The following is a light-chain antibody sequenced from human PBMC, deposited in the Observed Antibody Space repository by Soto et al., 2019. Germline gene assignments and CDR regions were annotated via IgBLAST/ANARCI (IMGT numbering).Light chain of an antibody. CDR1: RSVSSNY. J-gene: IGKJ1*01. V-gene: IGKV3-20*01. Sequence: DIVLTQSPGTLSLSPGERVTLSCRSSRSVSSNYLAWYQQKPDQAPRLVIYDVSGRATGIPDRFSGSGSGTDFTLTISRLEPEDSAVYYCQQYGISPTFGQGTKVEIK. CDR2: DVS. CDR3: QQYGISPT.